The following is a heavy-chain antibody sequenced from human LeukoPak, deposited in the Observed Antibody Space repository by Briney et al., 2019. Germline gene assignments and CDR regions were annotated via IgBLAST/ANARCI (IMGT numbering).Heavy chain of an antibody. V-gene: IGHV1-46*01. CDR2: INPSGGST. Sequence: ASVKVSCKASGYTFTSYYLHWVRQAPGQGLEWMGIINPSGGSTSYAQKFQDRVTMTRDTSTSTAYMELSSLRSDDTAVYYCARYSSGSLDYWGQGTLVTVSS. CDR1: GYTFTSYY. CDR3: ARYSSGSLDY. J-gene: IGHJ4*02. D-gene: IGHD6-19*01.